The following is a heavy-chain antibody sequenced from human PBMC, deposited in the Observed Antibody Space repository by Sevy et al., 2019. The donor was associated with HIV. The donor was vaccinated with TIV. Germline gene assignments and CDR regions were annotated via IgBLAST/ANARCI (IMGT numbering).Heavy chain of an antibody. CDR3: ARSRTVRNIVVVPAGYYYYGMDV. V-gene: IGHV3-7*01. CDR2: IKQDGSEK. D-gene: IGHD2-2*01. J-gene: IGHJ6*02. Sequence: GGSLRLSCAASGFTFSSYWMSWVRQAPGKGLEWVANIKQDGSEKYYVDSVKGRFTISRDNAKNSLYLQMNSLRAEDTALYYCARSRTVRNIVVVPAGYYYYGMDVWGQGTTVTVSS. CDR1: GFTFSSYW.